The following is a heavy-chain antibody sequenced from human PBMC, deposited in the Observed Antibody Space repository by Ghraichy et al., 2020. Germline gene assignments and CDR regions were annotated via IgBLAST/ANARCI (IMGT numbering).Heavy chain of an antibody. D-gene: IGHD2-8*01. Sequence: GGSLRLSCAASGFTVSNNYMNWARQAPGKGLEWVSVIYDGGSTYYADFAKDRFIISRDSSKNTLYLQLNSLRAEDTAVYYCARNGALNYWGQGTLVTVSS. V-gene: IGHV3-53*01. CDR2: IYDGGST. CDR1: GFTVSNNY. J-gene: IGHJ4*02. CDR3: ARNGALNY.